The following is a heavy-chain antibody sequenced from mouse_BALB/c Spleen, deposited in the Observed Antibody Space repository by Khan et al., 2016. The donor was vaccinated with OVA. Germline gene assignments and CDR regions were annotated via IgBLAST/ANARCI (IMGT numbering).Heavy chain of an antibody. Sequence: QVQLKQSGPGLVAPSQSLSITCTVSGFSLTTYGVHWVRQPPGKGLEWLGVIWPGGSTNYNSALMSSLSISTDNTTSQAFLKMHSLQTDDTAMYYCASAYYYGAWFAYWGQGTLVTVSA. CDR3: ASAYYYGAWFAY. V-gene: IGHV2-9*02. CDR2: IWPGGST. D-gene: IGHD1-1*01. J-gene: IGHJ3*01. CDR1: GFSLTTYG.